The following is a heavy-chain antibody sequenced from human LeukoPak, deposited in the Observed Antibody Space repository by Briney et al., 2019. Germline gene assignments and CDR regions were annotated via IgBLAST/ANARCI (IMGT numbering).Heavy chain of an antibody. CDR3: ARGYYDSSGYIPPYYYGMDV. D-gene: IGHD3-22*01. CDR2: IYYSGST. CDR1: GGSLSSGGYY. J-gene: IGHJ6*02. V-gene: IGHV4-31*03. Sequence: PSETLSLTCTVSGGSLSSGGYYWSWIRQHPGKGLEWIGYIYYSGSTYYNPSLKSRVTISVDTSKNQFSLKLSSVTAADTAVYYCARGYYDSSGYIPPYYYGMDVWGQGTTVTVSS.